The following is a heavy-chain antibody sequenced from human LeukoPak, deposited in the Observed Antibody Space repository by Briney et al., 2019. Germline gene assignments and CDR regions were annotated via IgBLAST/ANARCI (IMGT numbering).Heavy chain of an antibody. V-gene: IGHV4-34*01. Sequence: SETLSLTCAVSGGYLGDYYWSWVRQAPGEGLEWIGEINQSGSINYSPSLKSRLTLSIDPSKNQFSLNLTSVTAADTAVYYCARGGRAISRDWGQGILVTVSS. CDR3: ARGGRAISRD. CDR1: GGYLGDYY. CDR2: INQSGSI. D-gene: IGHD3-3*01. J-gene: IGHJ4*02.